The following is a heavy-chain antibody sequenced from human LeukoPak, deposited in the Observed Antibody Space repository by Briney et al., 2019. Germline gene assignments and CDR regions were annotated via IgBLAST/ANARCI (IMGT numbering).Heavy chain of an antibody. V-gene: IGHV3-20*04. CDR2: ISWNGLST. CDR3: TRAPRGVEPVP. Sequence: PGGSLRLSCAASGFTFDDYGMSWVRQVPGKGLEWASGISWNGLSTGYADSVRGRFTIFRENDKDSVFLQMNSLRAEDSAFYYCTRAPRGVEPVPWGQGLLVTVSS. CDR1: GFTFDDYG. D-gene: IGHD3-10*01. J-gene: IGHJ5*02.